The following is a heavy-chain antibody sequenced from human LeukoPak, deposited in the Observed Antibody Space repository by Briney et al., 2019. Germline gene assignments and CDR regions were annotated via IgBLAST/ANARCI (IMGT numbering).Heavy chain of an antibody. Sequence: GASLRLSCVASGFLFDDYAMYWVRQAPGKGPEWAARITWRSDKIEYVDSVKGRFTISRDNAKNSLYLQMNSLRVEDTAVYYCARDRNAGPWYSDVWGRGTLVSVSS. V-gene: IGHV3-9*01. CDR1: GFLFDDYA. CDR3: ARDRNAGPWYSDV. J-gene: IGHJ2*01. CDR2: ITWRSDKI. D-gene: IGHD2-8*01.